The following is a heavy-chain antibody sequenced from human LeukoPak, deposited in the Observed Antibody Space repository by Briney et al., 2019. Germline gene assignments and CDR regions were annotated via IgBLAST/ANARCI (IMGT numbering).Heavy chain of an antibody. J-gene: IGHJ4*02. D-gene: IGHD3-10*01. Sequence: GGSLRLSCAASGFTFSSYDMHWVRQATGKGLEWVSAIGTAGDTYYPGSVKGRFTISRENAKNSLYLQMNSLRAGDTAVYYCAGDHNYYGSGSYSYWGQGTLVTVSS. V-gene: IGHV3-13*01. CDR3: AGDHNYYGSGSYSY. CDR1: GFTFSSYD. CDR2: IGTAGDT.